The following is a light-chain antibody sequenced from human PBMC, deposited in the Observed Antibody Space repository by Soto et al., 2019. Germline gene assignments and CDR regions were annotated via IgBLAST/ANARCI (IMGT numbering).Light chain of an antibody. J-gene: IGKJ4*01. CDR1: QNVSAY. CDR2: DVS. CDR3: QQRAGWPLT. V-gene: IGKV3-11*01. Sequence: EIVLTQSPATLSLSPGEGVKISCRASQNVSAYLAWYQQQFGQPPRLLIYDVSTRATGVPPRFSGTGSGTDFTLTISNVETEDFAVYYCQQRAGWPLTFGGGT.